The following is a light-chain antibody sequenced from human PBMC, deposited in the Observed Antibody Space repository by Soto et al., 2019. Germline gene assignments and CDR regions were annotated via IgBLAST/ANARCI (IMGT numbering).Light chain of an antibody. V-gene: IGKV3-15*01. Sequence: EILMTQSPATLSVSPGARATLSCRASQSVSSNLAWYQQKPGQAPRLLIYGASSRATGIPARFSGSGSGTEFTLTISSLQPEDFAVYYCQQYNNWPPYTFGQGTKLEIK. CDR2: GAS. CDR1: QSVSSN. CDR3: QQYNNWPPYT. J-gene: IGKJ2*01.